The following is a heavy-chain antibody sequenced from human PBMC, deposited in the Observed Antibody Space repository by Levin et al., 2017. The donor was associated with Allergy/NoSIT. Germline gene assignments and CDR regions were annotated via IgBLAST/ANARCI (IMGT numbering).Heavy chain of an antibody. Sequence: SETLSLTCAVSGYSISDYYYWGWIRQPPGKGLEWIGRIYTTGNTNYNPSLKSRVTMSVDTSKNQFSLKLSSVTAADTAVYYCARTLTTVTTDYYGMDVWGQGTTVTVSS. CDR2: IYTTGNT. D-gene: IGHD4-11*01. V-gene: IGHV4-38-2*01. CDR1: GYSISDYYY. CDR3: ARTLTTVTTDYYGMDV. J-gene: IGHJ6*02.